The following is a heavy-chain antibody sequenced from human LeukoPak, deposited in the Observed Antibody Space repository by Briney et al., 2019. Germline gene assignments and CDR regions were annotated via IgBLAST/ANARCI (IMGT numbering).Heavy chain of an antibody. CDR1: GFTFSSYG. J-gene: IGHJ4*02. CDR3: ARNVAATLDLFDY. CDR2: IWYDGSNK. D-gene: IGHD2-15*01. Sequence: GGSLRLSCAASGFTFSSYGMHWVRQAPGKGLEWVAVIWYDGSNKYYADSVKGRFTISRDNSKNTLYLQMNSLRAEDTAVYYCARNVAATLDLFDYWGQGTLVTVSS. V-gene: IGHV3-33*01.